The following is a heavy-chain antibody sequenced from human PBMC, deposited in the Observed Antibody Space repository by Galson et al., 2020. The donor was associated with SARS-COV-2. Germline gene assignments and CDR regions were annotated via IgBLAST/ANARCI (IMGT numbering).Heavy chain of an antibody. CDR1: GFTFSSYN. V-gene: IGHV3-48*02. CDR2: ITSSSTT. J-gene: IGHJ4*02. CDR3: SRGLSSSWPFSDF. D-gene: IGHD6-13*01. Sequence: GESLKISCAASGFTFSSYNMNWVRQAPGKGLEWVSFITSSSTTYYADPVKGRFTISRDNAKNSLYLQMSGLRDDDTALYYCSRGLSSSWPFSDFWGQGALVTVSS.